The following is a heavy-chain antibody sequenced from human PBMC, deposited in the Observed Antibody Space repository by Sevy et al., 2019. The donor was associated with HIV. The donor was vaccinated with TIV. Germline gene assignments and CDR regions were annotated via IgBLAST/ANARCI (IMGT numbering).Heavy chain of an antibody. CDR1: GFTFSNSG. Sequence: GGSLRLSCAASGFTFSNSGMHWVRQSPGKGLEWLASIFSDGITSYYGDSVRGRFTVFRDNSKSRLYLQLNSLRVEDTAIYYCTRESPSDWYLDSWGQGTLVTVSS. CDR3: TRESPSDWYLDS. J-gene: IGHJ4*02. V-gene: IGHV3-33*01. CDR2: IFSDGITS. D-gene: IGHD6-19*01.